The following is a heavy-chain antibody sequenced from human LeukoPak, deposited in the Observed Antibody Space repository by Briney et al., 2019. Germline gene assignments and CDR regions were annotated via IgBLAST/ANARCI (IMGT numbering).Heavy chain of an antibody. J-gene: IGHJ4*02. CDR1: GFTSSSYE. CDR2: IGGGGETI. CDR3: ARGGHRQKEF. D-gene: IGHD3-10*01. Sequence: GGSLRLSCVGLGFTSSSYEMNWVRQAPGKGLEWVAYIGGGGETIYYADSVKGRFTISRDNAKNSLYLQMSSLRAEDTAVYYCARGGHRQKEFWGQGTLVTVSS. V-gene: IGHV3-48*03.